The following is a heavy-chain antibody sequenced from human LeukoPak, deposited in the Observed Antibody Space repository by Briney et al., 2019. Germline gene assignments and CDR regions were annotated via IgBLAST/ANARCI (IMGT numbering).Heavy chain of an antibody. CDR3: ARVSPYDIPPPLDY. Sequence: GGSLRLSCAASGFTFTTYSMNWVRQAPGKGLEWVSYISRSSVTIYYADSVKGRFTISRDNAKNSLYLQMNSLRAEDTAVYYCARVSPYDIPPPLDYWGQGTLVTVSS. V-gene: IGHV3-48*01. D-gene: IGHD3-9*01. CDR1: GFTFTTYS. J-gene: IGHJ4*02. CDR2: ISRSSVTI.